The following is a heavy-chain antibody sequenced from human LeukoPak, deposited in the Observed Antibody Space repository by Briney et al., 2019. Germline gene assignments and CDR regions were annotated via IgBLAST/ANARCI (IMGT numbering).Heavy chain of an antibody. V-gene: IGHV1-2*02. J-gene: IGHJ4*02. CDR3: ARDSAIRRITMIHDY. D-gene: IGHD3-22*01. Sequence: ASVKVSCKASGYTFTGYYMHWVRQAPGQGLEWMGWINPNSGGTNYAQKFQGRVTMTRDTSISTAYMGLSRLRSDDTAVYYCARDSAIRRITMIHDYWGQGTLVTVSS. CDR2: INPNSGGT. CDR1: GYTFTGYY.